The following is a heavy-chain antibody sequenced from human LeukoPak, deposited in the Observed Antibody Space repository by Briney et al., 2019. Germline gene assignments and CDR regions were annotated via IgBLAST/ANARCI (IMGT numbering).Heavy chain of an antibody. Sequence: GGSLRLSCAASGFTFSSYDMHWVRQATGKGLEWVSAIGTAGDTYYPGSVKGRFTISRENAKNSLYLQMNSLRAEDTAVYYCARWSSAVTGFDYWGQGTLVTVSS. CDR1: GFTFSSYD. CDR3: ARWSSAVTGFDY. J-gene: IGHJ4*02. CDR2: IGTAGDT. V-gene: IGHV3-13*01. D-gene: IGHD2-21*02.